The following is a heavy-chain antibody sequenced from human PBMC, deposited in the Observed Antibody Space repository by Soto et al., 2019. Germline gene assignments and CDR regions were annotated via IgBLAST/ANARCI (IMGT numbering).Heavy chain of an antibody. CDR2: IIPILGIA. CDR3: AREPLGSSWYDLADGMDA. CDR1: GGTFSSYT. J-gene: IGHJ6*02. D-gene: IGHD6-13*01. V-gene: IGHV1-69*04. Sequence: ASVKVSCKASGGTFSSYTISWVRQAPGQGLEWMGRIIPILGIANYAQKFQGRVTITADKSTSTAYMELSSLRSEDTAVYYCAREPLGSSWYDLADGMDAWGQGTTVTVS.